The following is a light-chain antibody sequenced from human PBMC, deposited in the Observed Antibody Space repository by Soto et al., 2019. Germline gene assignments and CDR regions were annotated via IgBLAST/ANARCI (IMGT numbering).Light chain of an antibody. CDR3: QQRSNWGGT. CDR1: QSVSSY. J-gene: IGKJ2*02. V-gene: IGKV3-11*01. Sequence: EIVLTQSPATLSLSPGERATLSCRASQSVSSYLAWYQQKPGQAPRLLIYDASNRATGIPARFSGSGSGTDYTLTISSLVPEDFAVYYWQQRSNWGGTFGQGTKLEIK. CDR2: DAS.